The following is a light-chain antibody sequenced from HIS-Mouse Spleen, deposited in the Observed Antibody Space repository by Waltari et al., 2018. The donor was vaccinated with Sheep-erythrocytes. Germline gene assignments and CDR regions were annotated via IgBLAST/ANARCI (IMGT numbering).Light chain of an antibody. V-gene: IGLV1-51*01. Sequence: QSVLTQPPSVSAAPGQKVTISCSGTSSNIWNNYSSWYQPLPGTAPKLLIYDNNKRPSGIPDRFSGSKSGTSATLGITGLQTGDEADYYCGTWDSSLSAGVFGGGTKLTVL. CDR2: DNN. J-gene: IGLJ3*02. CDR3: GTWDSSLSAGV. CDR1: SSNIWNNY.